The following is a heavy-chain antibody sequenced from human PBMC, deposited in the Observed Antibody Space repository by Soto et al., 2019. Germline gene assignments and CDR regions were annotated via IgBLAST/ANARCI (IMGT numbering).Heavy chain of an antibody. V-gene: IGHV1-69*12. CDR2: IIPIFRTP. CDR3: ARDKGPGQLGGNSYYALDV. J-gene: IGHJ6*02. D-gene: IGHD1-1*01. Sequence: QVQLVQSGAEVLKPGSSVKLSCKTSGDTFDTFAISWVRQAPGQGLEWMGGIIPIFRTPDYTQKFQGRVTMTADVSTSTAYMELSSLRSEDTAVYYCARDKGPGQLGGNSYYALDVWGQGTTVTVSS. CDR1: GDTFDTFA.